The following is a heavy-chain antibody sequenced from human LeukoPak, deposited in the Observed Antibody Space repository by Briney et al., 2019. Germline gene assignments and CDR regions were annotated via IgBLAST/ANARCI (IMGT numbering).Heavy chain of an antibody. CDR3: ARDVVNSSGWRYFDY. CDR2: INPSGGST. V-gene: IGHV1-46*01. D-gene: IGHD6-19*01. Sequence: GASVKVSCKASGYTFTSYYLHWVRQAPGQGLEWMGIINPSGGSTSYAQKFQGRVTMTRDASTSTVYMELSSLRSEDTAVYYCARDVVNSSGWRYFDYWGQGTLVTVSS. CDR1: GYTFTSYY. J-gene: IGHJ4*02.